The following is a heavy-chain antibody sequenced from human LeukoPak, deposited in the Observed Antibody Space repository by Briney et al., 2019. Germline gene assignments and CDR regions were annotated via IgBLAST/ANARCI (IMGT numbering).Heavy chain of an antibody. Sequence: ASVKVSCKASGYTFTSYYMHWVRQAPGQGLEWMGIINPSGGSTSYAQKFQGRVTMTRDTSTSTVYMELSSLRSEDTAVYYCARELNCSGGSCYKAFDYWGQGTLVTVSS. CDR1: GYTFTSYY. J-gene: IGHJ4*02. V-gene: IGHV1-46*01. CDR3: ARELNCSGGSCYKAFDY. CDR2: INPSGGST. D-gene: IGHD2-15*01.